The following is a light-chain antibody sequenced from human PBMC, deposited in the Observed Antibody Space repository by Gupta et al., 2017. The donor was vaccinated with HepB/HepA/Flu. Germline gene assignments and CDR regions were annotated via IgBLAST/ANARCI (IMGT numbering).Light chain of an antibody. J-gene: IGKJ4*01. CDR3: QQDGSSPDT. Sequence: EIVLTQSPGALSLSPGARAALSCRASQTIPNNYLAWYQQIPGQAPRLLIFAGSNRTTDIPDRFSGSGSGTDFTLTISRLQPEDSAVYYCQQDGSSPDTFGGGTKVEI. V-gene: IGKV3-20*01. CDR1: QTIPNNY. CDR2: AGS.